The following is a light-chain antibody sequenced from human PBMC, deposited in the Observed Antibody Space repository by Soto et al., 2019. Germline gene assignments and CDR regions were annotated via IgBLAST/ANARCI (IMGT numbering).Light chain of an antibody. V-gene: IGKV3-20*01. J-gene: IGKJ1*01. CDR3: QQYGRSPWT. CDR2: GVS. CDR1: QSVSSTY. Sequence: DIVVTQSPGTLSFSPGERATLSCRSSQSVSSTYLAWYQQKPGQAPRLLIYGVSSRATGIPDRFSASGSGADFTLTISRLEPEDFAVYYCQQYGRSPWTFGQGTKV.